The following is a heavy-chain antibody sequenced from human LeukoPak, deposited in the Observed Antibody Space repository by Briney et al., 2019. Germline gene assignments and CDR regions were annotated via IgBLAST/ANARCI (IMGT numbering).Heavy chain of an antibody. J-gene: IGHJ3*02. D-gene: IGHD6-19*01. CDR1: GGSFSGYY. CDR3: ARWANGWYAGSAFDI. Sequence: PSETLSLTCAVYGGSFSGYYWSWIRQPPGKGLEWIGYIYYSGSTNYNPSLKSRVTISVDTSKNQFSLKLSSVTAADTAVYYCARWANGWYAGSAFDIWGQGTMVTVSS. CDR2: IYYSGST. V-gene: IGHV4-59*08.